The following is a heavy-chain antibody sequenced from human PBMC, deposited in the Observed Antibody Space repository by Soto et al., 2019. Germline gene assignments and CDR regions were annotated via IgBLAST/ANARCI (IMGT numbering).Heavy chain of an antibody. CDR2: ISYDGSNK. V-gene: IGHV3-30*18. D-gene: IGHD6-19*01. Sequence: QVQLVESGGGVVQPGRSLRLSCAASGFTFSSYGMHWVRQAPGKGLEWVAVISYDGSNKYYADSVKGRFTISRDNSKNTLYLQMNSLRAEDTAVYYCAKEFLASVAGPDYWAREPWSPSPQ. CDR1: GFTFSSYG. J-gene: IGHJ4*02. CDR3: AKEFLASVAGPDY.